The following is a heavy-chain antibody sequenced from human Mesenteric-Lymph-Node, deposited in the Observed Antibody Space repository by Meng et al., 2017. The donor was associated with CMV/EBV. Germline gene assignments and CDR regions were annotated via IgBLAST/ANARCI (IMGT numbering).Heavy chain of an antibody. CDR2: ISFDGSNK. CDR3: ARGGDQVAVAGTDYNYGMDV. V-gene: IGHV3-30*04. D-gene: IGHD6-19*01. J-gene: IGHJ6*02. CDR1: GFTFSNYA. Sequence: GESLKISCAVSGFTFSNYAMYWVRQIPGKGVEWVAVISFDGSNKFCADSLKGRFTISRDNSKNALYLQMNSLRTEDTAVYYCARGGDQVAVAGTDYNYGMDVWGQGTTVTVSS.